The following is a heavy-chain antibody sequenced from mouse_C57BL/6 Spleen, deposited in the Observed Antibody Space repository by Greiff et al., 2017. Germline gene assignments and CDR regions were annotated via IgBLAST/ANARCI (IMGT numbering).Heavy chain of an antibody. V-gene: IGHV1-54*01. CDR3: ARRQLRPPYYAMDY. J-gene: IGHJ4*01. CDR1: GYAFTNYL. D-gene: IGHD3-2*02. Sequence: QVHVKQSGAELVRPGTSVKVSCKASGYAFTNYLIEWVKQRPGQGLEWIGVINPGSGGTNYNEKFKGKATLTADKSSSTAYMQLSSLTSEDSAVYFCARRQLRPPYYAMDYWGQGTSVTVSS. CDR2: INPGSGGT.